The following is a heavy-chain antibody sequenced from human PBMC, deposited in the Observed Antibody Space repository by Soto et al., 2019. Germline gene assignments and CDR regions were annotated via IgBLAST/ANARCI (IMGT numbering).Heavy chain of an antibody. Sequence: LXLTCNVSVVSISSYYWSWIRQPAGKGLEWIGRIYTSGSTNYNPSLKSRVTMSVDTSKNQFSLKLSSVTAEDTAVYYCASRAVAGWFDPWGQGTLVTVSS. V-gene: IGHV4-4*07. CDR1: VVSISSYY. D-gene: IGHD6-19*01. CDR3: ASRAVAGWFDP. CDR2: IYTSGST. J-gene: IGHJ5*02.